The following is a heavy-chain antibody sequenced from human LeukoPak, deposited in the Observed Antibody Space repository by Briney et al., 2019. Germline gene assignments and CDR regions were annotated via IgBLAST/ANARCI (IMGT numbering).Heavy chain of an antibody. CDR2: INQDGSAK. J-gene: IGHJ4*02. CDR3: ARADGDFVGD. CDR1: GFTFSSYW. Sequence: GGSLRLSCAASGFTFSSYWMNWVRQAPGKGLEWVANINQDGSAKYYVDSVKGRFTISRDNAKNSLYVQMNSLRVEDTAVYYCARADGDFVGDWGQGTLVTVSS. V-gene: IGHV3-7*03. D-gene: IGHD4-17*01.